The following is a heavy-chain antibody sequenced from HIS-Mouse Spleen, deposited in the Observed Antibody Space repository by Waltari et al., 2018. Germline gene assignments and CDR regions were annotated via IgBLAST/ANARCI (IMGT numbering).Heavy chain of an antibody. D-gene: IGHD6-13*01. J-gene: IGHJ2*01. CDR1: GRSISSSSYH. Sequence: QLQLQESGPGLVKPSEPLSLPCTVPGRSISSSSYHWGWIRQPPGKGLVWIGSIYYSGSTYYNPSLKSRVTISVDTSKNQFSLKLSSLTAADTAVYYCAREIPYSSSWYDWYFDLWGRGTLVTVSS. CDR3: AREIPYSSSWYDWYFDL. CDR2: IYYSGST. V-gene: IGHV4-39*07.